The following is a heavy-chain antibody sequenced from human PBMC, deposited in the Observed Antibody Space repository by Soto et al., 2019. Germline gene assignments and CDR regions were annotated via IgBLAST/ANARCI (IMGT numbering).Heavy chain of an antibody. Sequence: GGSLRLSCAASGFTFSSYTMSWVRQAPGKGLEWVSSISSSSSSTYYADSVKGRFNISRDNSKNTLYLQMNSLRAEDTAVYYCAKDRYSSSSSYFDYWGQGTLVTVSS. CDR1: GFTFSSYT. CDR3: AKDRYSSSSSYFDY. V-gene: IGHV3-23*01. J-gene: IGHJ4*02. D-gene: IGHD6-6*01. CDR2: ISSSSSST.